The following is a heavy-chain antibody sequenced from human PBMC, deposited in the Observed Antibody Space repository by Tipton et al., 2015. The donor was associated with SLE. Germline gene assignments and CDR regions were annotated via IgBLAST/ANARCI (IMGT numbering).Heavy chain of an antibody. CDR2: IFYSGGT. V-gene: IGHV4-59*01. J-gene: IGHJ4*02. D-gene: IGHD4-17*01. CDR1: GGSISDYY. CDR3: AGGELRYGDYDFYY. Sequence: TLSLTCTVSGGSISDYYWTWIRQPPGKGLEWIGYIFYSGGTNYNPSLKSRVTISVDTSKNQFSLRLSSVTAADTAVYYCAGGELRYGDYDFYYWGQGSLVTASS.